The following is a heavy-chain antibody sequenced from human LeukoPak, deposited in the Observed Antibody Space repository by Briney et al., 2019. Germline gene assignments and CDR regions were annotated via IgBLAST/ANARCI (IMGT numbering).Heavy chain of an antibody. V-gene: IGHV4-59*11. D-gene: IGHD4-17*01. CDR1: GGSISSHF. J-gene: IGHJ5*02. CDR3: ARVERYNGDYGWFDP. Sequence: SSETLSLTCTVSGGSISSHFWSWIRQPPGKGLEWIAYTGSTNYNPSLKSRVTISMDTSKKQFSLRLRSVTAADTAVYYCARVERYNGDYGWFDPWGQGTLVSVSS. CDR2: TGST.